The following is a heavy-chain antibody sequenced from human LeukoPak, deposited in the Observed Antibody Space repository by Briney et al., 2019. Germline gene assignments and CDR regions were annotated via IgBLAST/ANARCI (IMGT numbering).Heavy chain of an antibody. CDR3: VKGGLEMVTDPAGFFDY. CDR1: GFVFTGFA. CDR2: TSGDGDTK. Sequence: GGSLRLSCAASGFVFTGFAMSWVRQAPGKGLEWVSSTSGDGDTKYYADSVKGRFTFSRDNSKNTLYLQMNSPRAEDTDIYYCVKGGLEMVTDPAGFFDYWGQGILVTVSS. V-gene: IGHV3-23*01. D-gene: IGHD5-24*01. J-gene: IGHJ4*02.